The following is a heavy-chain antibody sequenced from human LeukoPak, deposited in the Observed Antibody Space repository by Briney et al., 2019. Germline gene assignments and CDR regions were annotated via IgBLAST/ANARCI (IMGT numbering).Heavy chain of an antibody. J-gene: IGHJ4*02. CDR1: GFTFSSYD. Sequence: GGSLRLSCAASGFTFSSYDMHWVRHATGKGLEWVSAIGTAGDTYYPGSVKGRFTISRENAKNSLYLQMNSLRAGDTAVYYCARAALYYYDSTLLDYWGQGTLVTVSS. CDR2: IGTAGDT. D-gene: IGHD3-22*01. V-gene: IGHV3-13*01. CDR3: ARAALYYYDSTLLDY.